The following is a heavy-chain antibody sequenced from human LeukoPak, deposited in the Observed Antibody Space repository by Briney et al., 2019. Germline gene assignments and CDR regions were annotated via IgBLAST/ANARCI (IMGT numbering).Heavy chain of an antibody. D-gene: IGHD6-19*01. CDR1: GYTFSNYA. CDR3: ARGIWDSGHYHLDC. J-gene: IGHJ4*02. V-gene: IGHV1-3*01. CDR2: INAGNGKT. Sequence: ASVKVSCKASGYTFSNYAIHWVRQAPGQRFEWMGWINAGNGKTKYSQNLQGRVTITRDTSATTAYMELSSLRSEGTAVYHCARGIWDSGHYHLDCWGQGTPVTVSS.